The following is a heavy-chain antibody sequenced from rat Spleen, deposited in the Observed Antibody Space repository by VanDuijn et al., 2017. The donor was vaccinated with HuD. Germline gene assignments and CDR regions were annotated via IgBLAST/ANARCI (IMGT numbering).Heavy chain of an antibody. Sequence: EVQLVESGGGLVQPGRSMTLSCAASGFTFSNYDMVWVRQAPTKGLQWVASISYDGSTTYYRDSVKGRFTISRDHAKSTLYLQMDSLRSEDTATYYCTRGYYVDYWGQGVMVTVSS. J-gene: IGHJ2*01. V-gene: IGHV5-25*01. CDR3: TRGYYVDY. CDR1: GFTFSNYD. CDR2: ISYDGSTT.